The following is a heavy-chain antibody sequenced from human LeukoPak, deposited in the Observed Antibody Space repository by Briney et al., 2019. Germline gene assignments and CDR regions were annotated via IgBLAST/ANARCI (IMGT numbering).Heavy chain of an antibody. Sequence: GASVKVSCKASGYTFTSYDINWVRQAPGQGLEWMGWMNPNSGNTGYAQKFQGRVTMTRNTSISTAYMELSSLRSEDTAVYYCARGSDCSSTSCYDFDYWGQGTLVTVSS. J-gene: IGHJ4*02. V-gene: IGHV1-8*01. CDR1: GYTFTSYD. CDR3: ARGSDCSSTSCYDFDY. D-gene: IGHD2-2*01. CDR2: MNPNSGNT.